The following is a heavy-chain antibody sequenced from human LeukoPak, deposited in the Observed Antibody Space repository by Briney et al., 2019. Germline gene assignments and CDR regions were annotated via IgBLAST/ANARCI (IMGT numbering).Heavy chain of an antibody. CDR2: ISGSGGST. J-gene: IGHJ5*02. D-gene: IGHD4-17*01. CDR3: AKDVTVTTYNWFDP. V-gene: IGHV3-23*01. Sequence: GGSLRLSCVISGFTFSSYAMSWVRQAPGKGLEWVSAISGSGGSTYYADSVKGRFTISRDNSKNTLYLQMNSLRAEDTAVYYCAKDVTVTTYNWFDPWGQGTLVTVSS. CDR1: GFTFSSYA.